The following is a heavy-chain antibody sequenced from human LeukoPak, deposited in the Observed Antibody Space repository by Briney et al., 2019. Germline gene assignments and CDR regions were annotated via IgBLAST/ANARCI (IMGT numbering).Heavy chain of an antibody. J-gene: IGHJ4*02. CDR1: GFTFSSYA. CDR3: AKAGGLVVVTALNN. V-gene: IGHV3-23*01. Sequence: GGSLRLSCAASGFTFSSYAMSWVRQAPGKGLEWVSTISGSGGSTYYADSVKGRFTISRDNSKNTLYLQMNSLRAEDTAVYYCAKAGGLVVVTALNNWGRGALVTVPS. D-gene: IGHD2-21*02. CDR2: ISGSGGST.